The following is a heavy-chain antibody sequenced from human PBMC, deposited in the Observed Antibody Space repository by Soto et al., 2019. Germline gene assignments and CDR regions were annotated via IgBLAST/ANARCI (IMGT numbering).Heavy chain of an antibody. V-gene: IGHV4-30-4*01. CDR1: GGSISSGDYY. D-gene: IGHD7-27*01. CDR2: IYYSGST. J-gene: IGHJ4*02. CDR3: ARRWGTYFDF. Sequence: PSETLSLTCTVSGGSISSGDYYWSWIRQPPGKGLEWIGSIYYSGSTYYNPSLKSRVTISVDTSKNQFSLKLNSVTAADTAVYYCARRWGTYFDFWGQGTLVTVSS.